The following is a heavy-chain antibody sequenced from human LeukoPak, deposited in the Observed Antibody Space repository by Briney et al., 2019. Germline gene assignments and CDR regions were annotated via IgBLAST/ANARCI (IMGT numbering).Heavy chain of an antibody. D-gene: IGHD2-2*01. J-gene: IGHJ4*02. Sequence: AASVKVSCKASGGTFISYAISWVRQAPGQGVEWMGGIIPIFGTANYAQKFQGRVTITTDESTTTAYMELSSLRSEDTAVYYCARDGGYCSSTSCPHYYFDYWGQGTLVTVSS. CDR1: GGTFISYA. V-gene: IGHV1-69*05. CDR2: IIPIFGTA. CDR3: ARDGGYCSSTSCPHYYFDY.